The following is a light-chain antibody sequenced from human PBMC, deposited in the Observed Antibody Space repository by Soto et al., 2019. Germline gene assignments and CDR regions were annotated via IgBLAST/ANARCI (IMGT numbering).Light chain of an antibody. Sequence: DIQMTQSASSLSAYVGDRVTITCRASQGIRNDLGWYQQKPGKAPKLLIYDASSLESGVPSRFSGSGSGTEFTLTISSLQPDDFAVYYCQHYHGWPITFGQGTRLEI. V-gene: IGKV1-17*01. CDR2: DAS. CDR3: QHYHGWPIT. CDR1: QGIRND. J-gene: IGKJ5*01.